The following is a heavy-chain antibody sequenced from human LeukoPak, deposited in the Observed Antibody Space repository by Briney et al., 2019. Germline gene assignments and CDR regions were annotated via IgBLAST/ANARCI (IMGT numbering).Heavy chain of an antibody. J-gene: IGHJ4*02. CDR2: IWYDGSNK. Sequence: PGRSLRLSCAASGFTFSSNGMHGVRQAPGRGLEWVAVIWYDGSNKHYVDSVKGRFTISRHNSKNTLYLQMYSLRAEDTAVYYCAKGGESDYGDHFDYWGQGTLVTVSS. D-gene: IGHD4-17*01. V-gene: IGHV3-33*06. CDR1: GFTFSSNG. CDR3: AKGGESDYGDHFDY.